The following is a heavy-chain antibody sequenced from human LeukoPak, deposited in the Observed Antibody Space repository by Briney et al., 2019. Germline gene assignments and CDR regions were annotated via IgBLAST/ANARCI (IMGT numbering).Heavy chain of an antibody. V-gene: IGHV1-46*01. CDR2: INPSGGST. Sequence: ASVKVSCKASGYTFTTFGISWVRQAPGQGLERMGIINPSGGSTSYAQKFQGRVTMTRDMSTSTVYMELSSLRSEDTAVYYCARDPQQLVCDYWGQGTLVTVSS. J-gene: IGHJ4*02. CDR3: ARDPQQLVCDY. CDR1: GYTFTTFG. D-gene: IGHD6-13*01.